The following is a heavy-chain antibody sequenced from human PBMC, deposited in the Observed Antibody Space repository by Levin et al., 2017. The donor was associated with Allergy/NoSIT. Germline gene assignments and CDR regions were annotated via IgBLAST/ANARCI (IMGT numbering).Heavy chain of an antibody. D-gene: IGHD2-2*01. CDR3: ARRAHCSSTSCYAGASDAFDI. V-gene: IGHV5-51*01. CDR2: IYPGDSDT. Sequence: ASVKVSCKGSGYSFTSYWIGWVRQMPGKGLEWMGIIYPGDSDTRYSPSFQGQVTISADKSISTAYLQWSSLKASDTAMYYCARRAHCSSTSCYAGASDAFDIWGQGTMVTVSS. CDR1: GYSFTSYW. J-gene: IGHJ3*02.